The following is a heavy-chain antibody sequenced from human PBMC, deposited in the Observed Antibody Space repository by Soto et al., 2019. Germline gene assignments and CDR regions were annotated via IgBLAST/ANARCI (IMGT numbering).Heavy chain of an antibody. Sequence: GSRRLSCVASGFTFSVYYMSWIRQAPGKGLEWVSYISSSGSTIYYADSVKGRFTISRDNAKNSLYLQMNSLRAEDTAVYYCARDVDTAMPTHFDYWGQGTLVTVSS. CDR1: GFTFSVYY. D-gene: IGHD5-18*01. CDR3: ARDVDTAMPTHFDY. V-gene: IGHV3-11*01. J-gene: IGHJ4*02. CDR2: ISSSGSTI.